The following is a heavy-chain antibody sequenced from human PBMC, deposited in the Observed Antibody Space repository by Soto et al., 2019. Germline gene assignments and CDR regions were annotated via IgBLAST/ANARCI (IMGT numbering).Heavy chain of an antibody. CDR2: IIPIFNTA. D-gene: IGHD4-17*01. CDR1: GGTLSNYA. Sequence: QVQLVQSGAEVKKPGSSVKVSCKASGGTLSNYAFTWVRQAPGQGLEWMGGIIPIFNTANYAQKFQGRVTITADEYTSTAYMEVNSVRSEDTAVYYCARVRPTDYVGNYSNGMDVWGQGTTVTVSS. CDR3: ARVRPTDYVGNYSNGMDV. V-gene: IGHV1-69*01. J-gene: IGHJ6*02.